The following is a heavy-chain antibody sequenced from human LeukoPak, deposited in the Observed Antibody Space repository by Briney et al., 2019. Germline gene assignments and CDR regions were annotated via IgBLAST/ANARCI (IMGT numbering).Heavy chain of an antibody. J-gene: IGHJ3*02. CDR3: ARVPPGNHAFDI. D-gene: IGHD1-14*01. CDR2: IYYSGST. CDR1: GGSISSGDYY. V-gene: IGHV4-30-4*01. Sequence: SETLSLTCTVSGGSISSGDYYWSWIRQPPGKGLEWIGYIYYSGSTYYNPSLKSRVTTSVDTSKNQFSLKLSSVTAADTAVYYCARVPPGNHAFDIWGQGTMVTVSS.